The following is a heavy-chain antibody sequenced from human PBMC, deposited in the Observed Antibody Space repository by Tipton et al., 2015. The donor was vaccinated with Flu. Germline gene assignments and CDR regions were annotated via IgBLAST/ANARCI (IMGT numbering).Heavy chain of an antibody. V-gene: IGHV4-61*02. D-gene: IGHD3-10*01. CDR3: ARVRSGSSSYYGACDS. CDR1: GDSINSGSYY. J-gene: IGHJ3*02. CDR2: IYTSGST. Sequence: TLSLTCTVSGDSINSGSYYWGWIRQPAGQGLQLIGRIYTSGSTNYNFSLNSRVTFSVDTSKNQFYLRLTSVTAADSAMYYCARVRSGSSSYYGACDSWGQGTRVNVSS.